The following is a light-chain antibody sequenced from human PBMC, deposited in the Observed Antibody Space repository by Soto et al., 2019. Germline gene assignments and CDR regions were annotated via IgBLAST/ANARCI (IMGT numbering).Light chain of an antibody. CDR1: SSDVGAYNY. J-gene: IGLJ2*01. Sequence: QSALTQPASVSGSPGQSITISCTGTSSDVGAYNYVSWYQQHPGKAPQLMIYDVSNRPSGVSNRFSGSKSGNTASLTISGLPAEDEADYYCSSYTSNSILFGGGTKLTVL. CDR2: DVS. V-gene: IGLV2-14*01. CDR3: SSYTSNSIL.